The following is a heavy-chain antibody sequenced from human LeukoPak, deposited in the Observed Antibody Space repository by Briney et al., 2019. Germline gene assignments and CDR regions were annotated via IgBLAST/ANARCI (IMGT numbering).Heavy chain of an antibody. J-gene: IGHJ4*02. CDR3: ARASYSGSYSADY. CDR2: IIPIFGTA. CDR1: GGTFSSYA. Sequence: ASVKVSCKASGGTFSSYAISWVRQAPGQGLEWMGGIIPIFGTANYAQKFQGRVTITTDESASTAYMELSSLRSEDTAVYYCARASYSGSYSADYWGQGTLVTVSS. D-gene: IGHD1-26*01. V-gene: IGHV1-69*05.